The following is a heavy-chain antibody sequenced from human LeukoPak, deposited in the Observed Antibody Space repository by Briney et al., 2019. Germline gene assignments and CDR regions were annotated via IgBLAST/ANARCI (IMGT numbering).Heavy chain of an antibody. CDR3: AKDAGVGYFQH. Sequence: GGSLRLSCAVSGSTLTEHAWSWVRQAPGKGLEWVSAISDSGGNTYYADSVKGRFTISRDNSKNTLYLQMNSLRAEDTAVYYCAKDAGVGYFQHWGQGTLVTVSS. CDR1: GSTLTEHA. V-gene: IGHV3-23*01. CDR2: ISDSGGNT. J-gene: IGHJ1*01. D-gene: IGHD3-10*01.